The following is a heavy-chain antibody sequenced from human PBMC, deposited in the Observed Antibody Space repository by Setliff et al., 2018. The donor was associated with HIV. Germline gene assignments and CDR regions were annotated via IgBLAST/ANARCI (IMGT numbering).Heavy chain of an antibody. CDR2: IYYSGST. D-gene: IGHD2-8*01. CDR3: ECYNSDDGYFDN. CDR1: GGSISSNSYY. Sequence: PSETLSLTCTVSGGSISSNSYYWGWIRQPPGKGLEWIGSIYYSGSTYYNPSLKSRVTISLDTSRNQFSLKLSSVTAADTAVYYCECYNSDDGYFDNWGQGALVTVSS. V-gene: IGHV4-39*07. J-gene: IGHJ4*02.